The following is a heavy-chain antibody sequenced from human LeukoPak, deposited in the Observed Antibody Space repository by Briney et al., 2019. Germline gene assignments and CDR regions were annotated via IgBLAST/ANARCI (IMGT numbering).Heavy chain of an antibody. D-gene: IGHD3-22*01. J-gene: IGHJ4*02. V-gene: IGHV3-23*01. CDR1: GFTFSIYA. Sequence: QPGGSLRLSCAASGFTFSIYAMSWVRQAPGKGLQWVSSITSRGESTWYVDSVKGRFTITRDNSENTLYLQMHSLRAEDTAVYHCARDRPNYYGSDGHYYRRDGDYWGRGTLVSVSS. CDR3: ARDRPNYYGSDGHYYRRDGDY. CDR2: ITSRGEST.